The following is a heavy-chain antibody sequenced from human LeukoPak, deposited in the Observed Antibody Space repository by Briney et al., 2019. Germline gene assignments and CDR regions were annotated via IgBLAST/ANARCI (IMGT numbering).Heavy chain of an antibody. CDR1: GFTFSSYG. CDR3: APVSDYEDY. V-gene: IGHV3-23*01. Sequence: PGGSLRLSCAASGFTFSSYGMHWVRQAPGKGLEWVSAISGSGGSTYYADSVKGRFTISRDNSKNTLYLQMNSLRAEDTAVYYCAPVSDYEDYWGQGTLVTVSS. CDR2: ISGSGGST. J-gene: IGHJ4*02. D-gene: IGHD5-12*01.